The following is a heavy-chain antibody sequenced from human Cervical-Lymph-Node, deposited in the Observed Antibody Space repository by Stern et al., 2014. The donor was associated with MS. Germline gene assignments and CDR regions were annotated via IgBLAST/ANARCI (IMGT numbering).Heavy chain of an antibody. V-gene: IGHV3-33*01. CDR2: IWYDGSYK. J-gene: IGHJ5*02. CDR1: GLRFSNHG. Sequence: QVQLVASGGGVVQPGRSLRLSCAASGLRFSNHGVHWVRQAPGKGLEWVAVIWYDGSYKYHADSVKGRFTISRDNPKNTAYLQMNSLRAEDTAVYYCTTEDSSGWDRWLDPWGQGTLVTVSS. D-gene: IGHD6-19*01. CDR3: TTEDSSGWDRWLDP.